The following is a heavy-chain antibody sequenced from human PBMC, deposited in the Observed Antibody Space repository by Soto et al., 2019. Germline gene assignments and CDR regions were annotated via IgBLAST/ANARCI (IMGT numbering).Heavy chain of an antibody. D-gene: IGHD3-10*01. CDR3: PRAGRDAYYFDY. CDR2: IISNGCST. CDR1: GFPFSSYA. J-gene: IGHJ4*02. V-gene: IGHV3-64*01. Sequence: VQLVESGGGLVQPGGSLRLSCAASGFPFSSYAMHWVRQAPGKGLEYVSAIISNGCSTYYANSVKGRFTISRDDSKNTLYLQMGSLRAEDMAVYYCPRAGRDAYYFDYWGQGTLVTVSS.